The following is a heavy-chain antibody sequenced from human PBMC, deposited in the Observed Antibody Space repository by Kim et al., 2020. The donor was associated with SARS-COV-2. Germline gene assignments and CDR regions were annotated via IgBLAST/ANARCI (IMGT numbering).Heavy chain of an antibody. CDR3: ARDQVPHYYYYGMDV. Sequence: GGSLRLSCAASGFTFSSYGMHWVRQAPGKGLEWVAVIWYDGSNKYYADSVKGRFTISRDNSKNTLYLQMNSLRAEDTAVYYCARDQVPHYYYYGMDVWGQGTTVTVSS. CDR2: IWYDGSNK. J-gene: IGHJ6*02. V-gene: IGHV3-33*01. CDR1: GFTFSSYG.